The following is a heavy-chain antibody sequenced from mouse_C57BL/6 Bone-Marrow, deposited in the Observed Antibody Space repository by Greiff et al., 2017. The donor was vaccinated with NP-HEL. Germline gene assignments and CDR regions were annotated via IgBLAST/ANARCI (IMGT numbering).Heavy chain of an antibody. D-gene: IGHD2-1*01. CDR2: ISDGGSYT. V-gene: IGHV5-4*01. Sequence: EVQRVESGGGLVKPGGSLKLSCAASGFTFSSYAMSWVRQTPEKRLEWVATISDGGSYTYYPDNVKGRFTISRDNAKNNLYLQMSHLKSEDTAMYYCARDPEGNYEGYAMDYWGQGTSVTVSS. CDR3: ARDPEGNYEGYAMDY. CDR1: GFTFSSYA. J-gene: IGHJ4*01.